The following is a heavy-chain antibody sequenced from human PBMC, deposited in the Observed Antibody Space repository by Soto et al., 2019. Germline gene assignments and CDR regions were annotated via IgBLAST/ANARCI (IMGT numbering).Heavy chain of an antibody. D-gene: IGHD4-17*01. J-gene: IGHJ4*02. Sequence: ASVKVSCTASGYTFTGYYMHWVRQAPGQGLEWMGWINPNSGGTNYAQKFQGRVTMTRDTSISTAYMELSRLRSDDTAVYYCATRVYGDYVFGYCGQGTLVIVSS. CDR3: ATRVYGDYVFGY. V-gene: IGHV1-2*02. CDR1: GYTFTGYY. CDR2: INPNSGGT.